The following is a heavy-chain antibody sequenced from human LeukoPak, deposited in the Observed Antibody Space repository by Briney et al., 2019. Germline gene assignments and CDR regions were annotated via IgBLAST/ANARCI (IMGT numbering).Heavy chain of an antibody. CDR2: IIPIFGTA. V-gene: IGHV1-69*05. CDR3: ARDLGYSYGYGAFDI. J-gene: IGHJ3*02. CDR1: GGTFSSYA. Sequence: SVKVSCKASGGTFSSYAISWVRQAPGQGLEWMGGIIPIFGTANYAQKFQGRVTITTDESTSTAYMELSSLRSEDTAVYYCARDLGYSYGYGAFDIWGQGTMVTVSS. D-gene: IGHD5-18*01.